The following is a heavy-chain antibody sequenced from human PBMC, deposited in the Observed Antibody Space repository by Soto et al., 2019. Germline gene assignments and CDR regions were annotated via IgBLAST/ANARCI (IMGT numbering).Heavy chain of an antibody. CDR2: IYYSGST. J-gene: IGHJ5*02. D-gene: IGHD3-22*01. CDR1: GGSISISSYY. Sequence: PSETLSLTCTVSGGSISISSYYWGCIRQPPGKGLEWIGSIYYSGSTYYNPSLKSRVTISVDTSKNQFSLKLSSVTAADTAVYYCARGGLAGVIVVVTRYNWFDPWGQGTLVTVSS. V-gene: IGHV4-39*01. CDR3: ARGGLAGVIVVVTRYNWFDP.